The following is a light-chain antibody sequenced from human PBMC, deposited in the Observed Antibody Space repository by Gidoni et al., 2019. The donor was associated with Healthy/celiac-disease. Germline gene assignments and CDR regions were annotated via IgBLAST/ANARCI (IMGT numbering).Light chain of an antibody. CDR3: QQYGCSPYT. Sequence: EIVLTQSPGTLSLSPGERATLSCRASQSVSSSYLAWYQQKPGQAPRLLIYSASSRATGIPDRFSGSGSGTDFTLTISRLEPEDFAVYYCQQYGCSPYTFGQGTKLEIK. CDR1: QSVSSSY. CDR2: SAS. V-gene: IGKV3-20*01. J-gene: IGKJ2*01.